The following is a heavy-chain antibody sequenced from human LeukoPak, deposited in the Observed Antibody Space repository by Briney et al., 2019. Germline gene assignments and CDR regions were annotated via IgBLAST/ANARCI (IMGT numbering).Heavy chain of an antibody. Sequence: SKTLPLSCTVSGASISTKDWCWNRPAPWGGLEWIGYIHYTGTANYHPSLLSRVTIPRDTSKSKFSLHLRSVTTADTAICFCARGNSGPEFWGQGSLVTVSS. CDR1: GASISTKD. CDR2: IHYTGTA. J-gene: IGHJ4*02. V-gene: IGHV4-59*01. D-gene: IGHD1-1*01. CDR3: ARGNSGPEF.